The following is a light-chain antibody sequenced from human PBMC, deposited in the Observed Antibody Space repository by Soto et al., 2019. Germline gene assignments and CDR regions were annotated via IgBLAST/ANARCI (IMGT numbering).Light chain of an antibody. CDR3: QQYYSTPLT. CDR2: WAS. J-gene: IGKJ4*01. Sequence: DIVMTQSPNSLAVSLGEWATLNCKSSHSVSYTSNNKNYLAWYQQKPRQPPKLLIYWASTRESGVPDRFSGSGSGTDFTLTISSLHAEDVEVYYCQQYYSTPLTFGGGTKVEIK. CDR1: HSVSYTSNNKNY. V-gene: IGKV4-1*01.